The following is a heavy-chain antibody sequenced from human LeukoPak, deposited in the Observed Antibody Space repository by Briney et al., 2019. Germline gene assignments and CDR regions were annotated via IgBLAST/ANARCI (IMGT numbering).Heavy chain of an antibody. D-gene: IGHD3-16*01. CDR1: GGTFSSYA. CDR2: IIPIFGTA. V-gene: IGHV1-69*06. J-gene: IGHJ4*02. CDR3: ARDSSRLGELDY. Sequence: SVKVSCRASGGTFSSYAISWVRQAPGQGLEWMGGIIPIFGTANYAQKFQGRVTITADKSTSTAYMELSSLRSEDTAVYYCARDSSRLGELDYWGQGTLVTVSS.